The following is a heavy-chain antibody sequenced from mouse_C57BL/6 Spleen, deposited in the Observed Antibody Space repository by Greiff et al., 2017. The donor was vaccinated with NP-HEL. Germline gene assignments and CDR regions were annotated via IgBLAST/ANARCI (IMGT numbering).Heavy chain of an antibody. CDR1: GFTFSDYG. D-gene: IGHD2-3*01. CDR3: AREGWLPWFAY. CDR2: ISSGSSTI. Sequence: EVHLVESGGGLVKPGGSLKLSCAASGFTFSDYGMHWVRQAPEKGLEWVAYISSGSSTIYYADTVKGRFTISRDNAKNTLFLQMTSLRSEDTAMYYCAREGWLPWFAYWGQGTLVTVSA. V-gene: IGHV5-17*01. J-gene: IGHJ3*01.